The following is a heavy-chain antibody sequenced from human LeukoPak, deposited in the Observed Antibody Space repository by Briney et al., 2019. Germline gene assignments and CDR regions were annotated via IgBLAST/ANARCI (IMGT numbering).Heavy chain of an antibody. D-gene: IGHD3-10*01. CDR2: IIPIFDTA. CDR3: ARGRYYGSGSLKYPRGGSLDYYYMDV. CDR1: GGTFSIYA. Sequence: GSSVTVSCKASGGTFSIYAISWVRQAPGQGLEWMGGIIPIFDTANYAQKFQGRVTITADESTSTAYMELSSLRSEDTAVYYCARGRYYGSGSLKYPRGGSLDYYYMDVWGKGTTVTISS. V-gene: IGHV1-69*01. J-gene: IGHJ6*03.